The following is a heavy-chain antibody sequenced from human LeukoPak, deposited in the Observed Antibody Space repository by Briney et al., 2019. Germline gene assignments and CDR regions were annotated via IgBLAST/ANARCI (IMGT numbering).Heavy chain of an antibody. CDR3: ARDYLLLWFGESARYGMDV. V-gene: IGHV3-21*01. D-gene: IGHD3-10*01. Sequence: AGSLRLSCAASAFTFSSYSMNWVRQAPGKGLEWVSSISSSSSYIYYADSVKGRLTISRDNAKNSLYLQMSSPRAEDTAVYYCARDYLLLWFGESARYGMDVWGEGTTVTVSS. CDR2: ISSSSSYI. CDR1: AFTFSSYS. J-gene: IGHJ6*04.